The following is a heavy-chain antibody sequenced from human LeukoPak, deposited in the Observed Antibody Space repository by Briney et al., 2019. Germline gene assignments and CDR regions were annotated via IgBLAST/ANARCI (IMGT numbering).Heavy chain of an antibody. V-gene: IGHV5-51*01. D-gene: IGHD2-2*01. CDR2: IYPGDSDT. CDR3: ASLSYCSSTSCYAFDI. J-gene: IGHJ3*02. CDR1: GYSFTSYW. Sequence: GSLKISCKGSGYSFTSYWIGWVRQMPGKGLEWMGIIYPGDSDTRYSPSFQGQVTISADKSISTAYLQWSSLKASDTAMYYCASLSYCSSTSCYAFDIWGQGTMVTVSS.